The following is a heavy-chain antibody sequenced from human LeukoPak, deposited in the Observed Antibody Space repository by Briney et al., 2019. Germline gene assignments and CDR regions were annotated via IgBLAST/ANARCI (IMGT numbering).Heavy chain of an antibody. D-gene: IGHD4-17*01. CDR2: IIPIFGTA. CDR3: ARGLTVTDYYYYGMDV. CDR1: GGTFSSYA. Sequence: SVTVSCTASGGTFSSYAISWVRQAPGQGLEWMGGIIPIFGTANYAQKFQGRVTITADESTSTAYMELSSLRSEDTAVYYCARGLTVTDYYYYGMDVWGQGTTVTVSS. V-gene: IGHV1-69*13. J-gene: IGHJ6*02.